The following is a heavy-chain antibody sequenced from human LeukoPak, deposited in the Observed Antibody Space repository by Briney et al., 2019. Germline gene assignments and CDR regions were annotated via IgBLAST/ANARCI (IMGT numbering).Heavy chain of an antibody. CDR3: ARDRIQLSGFPLMDY. Sequence: ASVKVSCKASGGTFSSYAISWVRQATGQGLEWMGGIIPIFGTANYAQKFQGRVTITSDKSTSTAYMELSSLRSEDTAVYYCARDRIQLSGFPLMDYWGQGTLVTVSS. V-gene: IGHV1-69*06. J-gene: IGHJ4*02. CDR1: GGTFSSYA. D-gene: IGHD5-18*01. CDR2: IIPIFGTA.